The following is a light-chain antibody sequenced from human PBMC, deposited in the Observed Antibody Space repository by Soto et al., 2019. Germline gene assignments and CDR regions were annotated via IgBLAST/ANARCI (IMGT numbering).Light chain of an antibody. Sequence: DIQLTQSPSFLSASVGDRLTITCRASQDIRSSLAWYQQKPGKAPNLLIYTVSILQSGVPSRFSGSRSGTEFTLTISSLQSEDFATYYCQQFNSYPFTFGGGTKVEI. CDR2: TVS. CDR1: QDIRSS. CDR3: QQFNSYPFT. V-gene: IGKV1-9*01. J-gene: IGKJ4*01.